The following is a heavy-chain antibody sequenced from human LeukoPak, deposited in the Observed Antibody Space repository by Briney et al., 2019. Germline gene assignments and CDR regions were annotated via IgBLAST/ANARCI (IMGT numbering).Heavy chain of an antibody. CDR2: IFSDGST. D-gene: IGHD1-1*01. CDR1: GFTVSSVY. J-gene: IGHJ4*02. Sequence: GGSLRLSCVVSGFTVSSVYMSWVRQAPGKGLEWVSVIFSDGSTYYADSVKGRFTISRDTSDNTLYLRMNSLRADDTAVYYCAAGVQTVLPNNYWGQGTLATVSS. CDR3: AAGVQTVLPNNY. V-gene: IGHV3-53*01.